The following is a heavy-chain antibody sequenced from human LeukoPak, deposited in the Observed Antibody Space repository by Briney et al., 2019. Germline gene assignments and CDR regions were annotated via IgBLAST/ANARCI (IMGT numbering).Heavy chain of an antibody. D-gene: IGHD3-22*01. Sequence: PGGSLRLSCAASGFTFSSYEMNWVRQAPGKGLEWVSYISSSSSTIYYADSVKGRFTISRDNAKNSLYLQMNSLRAEDTAVYYCARAHTNYYDSSGYFDYWGQGTLVTVSS. V-gene: IGHV3-48*01. CDR1: GFTFSSYE. CDR2: ISSSSSTI. CDR3: ARAHTNYYDSSGYFDY. J-gene: IGHJ4*02.